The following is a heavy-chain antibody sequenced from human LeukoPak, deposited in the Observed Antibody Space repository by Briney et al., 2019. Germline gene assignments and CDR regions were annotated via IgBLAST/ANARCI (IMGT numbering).Heavy chain of an antibody. J-gene: IGHJ1*01. V-gene: IGHV1-2*02. CDR1: GYTFTGYY. CDR2: INPNSGGT. Sequence: ASVKVSCKASGYTFTGYYMHWVRQAPGQGLEWMGWINPNSGGTNYAQNFQGRVTMTRDTSISTAYMELTRLRSDDTAVYYCAREVSSGWSAQPGYWGQGTLVTVSS. D-gene: IGHD6-19*01. CDR3: AREVSSGWSAQPGY.